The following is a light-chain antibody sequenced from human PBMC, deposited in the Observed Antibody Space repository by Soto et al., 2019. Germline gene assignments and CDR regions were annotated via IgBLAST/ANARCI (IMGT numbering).Light chain of an antibody. CDR3: CSCAGSSTYV. Sequence: QSALTQPASVSGSPGQSITISCTGTSSDVGSYNLVSWYQQHPGKAPKLMIYEGSKRPSGVSNRFSGSKSGNTASLTISGLQAEDEAEYYCCSCAGSSTYVFGTGTKVTVL. CDR1: SSDVGSYNL. CDR2: EGS. V-gene: IGLV2-23*01. J-gene: IGLJ1*01.